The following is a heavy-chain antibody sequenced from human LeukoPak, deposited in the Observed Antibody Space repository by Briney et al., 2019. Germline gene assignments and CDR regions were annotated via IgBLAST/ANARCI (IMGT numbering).Heavy chain of an antibody. D-gene: IGHD3-3*01. J-gene: IGHJ4*02. CDR2: ISAYNGNT. V-gene: IGHV1-18*01. Sequence: ASVKVSCKASGYTFTSYGISWVRQAPEQGLEWMGWISAYNGNTNYAQKLQGRVTMTTDTSTSTAYMELRSLRSDDTAVYYCARVVYDFWSGYYPPFDYWGQGTLVTVSS. CDR3: ARVVYDFWSGYYPPFDY. CDR1: GYTFTSYG.